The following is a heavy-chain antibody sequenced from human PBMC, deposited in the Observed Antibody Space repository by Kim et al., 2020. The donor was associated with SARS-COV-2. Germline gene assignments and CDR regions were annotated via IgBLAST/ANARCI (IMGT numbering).Heavy chain of an antibody. D-gene: IGHD7-27*01. V-gene: IGHV4-59*13. J-gene: IGHJ6*02. Sequence: SETLSLTCTVSGGSISSYYWSWIRQPPGKGLEWIGYIYYSGSTNYNPSLKSRVTISVDTSKNQFSLKLSSVTAADTAVYYWARLGHYYYYGMDVWGQGTTVTVSS. CDR1: GGSISSYY. CDR3: ARLGHYYYYGMDV. CDR2: IYYSGST.